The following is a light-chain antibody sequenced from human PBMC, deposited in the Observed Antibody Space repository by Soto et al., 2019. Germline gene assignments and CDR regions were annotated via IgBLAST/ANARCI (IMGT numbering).Light chain of an antibody. CDR3: SSYTSDSTYD. V-gene: IGLV2-14*01. CDR2: DVS. J-gene: IGLJ1*01. Sequence: QSVLTQPASVSGSPGQSITISCTGTSSDVGGYNYVSWYQEHPGKAPKLMIYDVSNRPSGVSNRFSGSKSGNTASLTISGLQAEDEADYYCSSYTSDSTYDFGTGTKLTVL. CDR1: SSDVGGYNY.